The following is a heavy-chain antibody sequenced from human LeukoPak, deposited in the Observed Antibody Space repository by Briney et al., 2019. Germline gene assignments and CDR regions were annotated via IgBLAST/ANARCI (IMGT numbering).Heavy chain of an antibody. CDR3: ARSPTVNYYNYMDV. CDR2: IYYSGST. Sequence: SETLSLTCTVSGGPISSYYWSWIRQPPGKGLEWFGYIYYSGSTNYNPSLKSRVTISVDTSKNQFSLRLSSVTAADTAVYYCARSPTVNYYNYMDVWGKGTTVTVSS. D-gene: IGHD4-11*01. J-gene: IGHJ6*03. CDR1: GGPISSYY. V-gene: IGHV4-59*01.